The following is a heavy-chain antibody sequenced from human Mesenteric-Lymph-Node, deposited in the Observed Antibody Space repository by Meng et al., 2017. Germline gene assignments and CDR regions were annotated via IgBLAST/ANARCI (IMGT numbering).Heavy chain of an antibody. CDR1: GYSISSGYY. J-gene: IGHJ4*02. CDR2: IFHSGST. CDR3: ARLNYHDEY. V-gene: IGHV4-38-2*02. D-gene: IGHD3-22*01. Sequence: SETLSLTCTVSGYSISSGYYWSWIRQPLGKGLEWIGNIFHSGSTYYNPSLKSRVTISVDTSKNQFSLKLSSVTAADTAMYYCARLNYHDEYWGRGTLVTVSS.